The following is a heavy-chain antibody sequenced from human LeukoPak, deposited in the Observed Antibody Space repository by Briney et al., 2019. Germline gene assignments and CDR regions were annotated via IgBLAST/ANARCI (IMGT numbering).Heavy chain of an antibody. CDR3: ARVTDPRYNWFDP. J-gene: IGHJ5*02. CDR1: GASISSYY. CDR2: IHTSGST. Sequence: SETLSLTCTVSGASISSYYWTWIRQPAGKGPEWIGRIHTSGSTNYNPSLKSRVNMSVDTSKNQFSLKLNSVTAADTAVYYCARVTDPRYNWFDPWGQGTLVTVSS. D-gene: IGHD2-21*02. V-gene: IGHV4-4*07.